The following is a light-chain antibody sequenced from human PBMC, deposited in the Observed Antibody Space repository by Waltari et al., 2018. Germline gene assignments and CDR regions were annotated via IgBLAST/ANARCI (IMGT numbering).Light chain of an antibody. J-gene: IGKJ1*01. CDR3: QHYVNLPVT. CDR1: QSVGKS. Sequence: EIVLTQSPGTLSLSPGEIATLSCRASQSVGKSLAWYQQRPGQAPRLLIYDASTRALGTPGRFSGSGFGTDFSLAISSLEPEDFAVYFCQHYVNLPVTFGQGTKVEI. V-gene: IGKV3-20*01. CDR2: DAS.